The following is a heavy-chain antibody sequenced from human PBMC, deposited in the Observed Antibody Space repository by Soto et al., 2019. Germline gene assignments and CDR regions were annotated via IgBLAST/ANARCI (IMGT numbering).Heavy chain of an antibody. CDR1: GFTFSSYA. V-gene: IGHV3-23*01. D-gene: IGHD6-19*01. CDR2: ISGSGGST. CDR3: AKSGTSSGWPYYFDY. Sequence: GGSLRLSCAASGFTFSSYAMSWVRQAPGKGLEWVSAISGSGGSTYYADSVKGRFTISRDNSKNTLYLQMNSLRAEDTAVYYCAKSGTSSGWPYYFDYWGQGTLVTVSS. J-gene: IGHJ4*02.